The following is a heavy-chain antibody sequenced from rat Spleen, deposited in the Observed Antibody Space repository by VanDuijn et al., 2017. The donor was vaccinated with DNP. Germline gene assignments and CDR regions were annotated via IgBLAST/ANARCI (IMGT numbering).Heavy chain of an antibody. V-gene: IGHV5S23*01. J-gene: IGHJ1*01. CDR2: ITNSGGGT. CDR3: TRDSGDWYFDF. CDR1: GFTFSNYY. D-gene: IGHD1-1*01. Sequence: EVQLVESGGGLVQPGRSLKLSCVASGFTFSNYYMAWVRQAPTKGLEWVASITNSGGGTYYRNSVKGRFTISRDNAKSTLYLQMDSRRSEDTATYFCTRDSGDWYFDFWGPGTMVTVSS.